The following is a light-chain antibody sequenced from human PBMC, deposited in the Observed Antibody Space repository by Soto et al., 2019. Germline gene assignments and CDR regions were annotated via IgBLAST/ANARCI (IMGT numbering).Light chain of an antibody. CDR3: QSRSSWPPVLT. V-gene: IGKV3-11*01. Sequence: ENVLTQSPVTRSLSPGERATLSCRPSQAVKSYLAWYQQNPGQAPRLLIYDASNRAAGIPARFSGSGSGTDFTLTISSLDPEDFAVYYCQSRSSWPPVLTFGGGTKVEIK. J-gene: IGKJ4*01. CDR1: QAVKSY. CDR2: DAS.